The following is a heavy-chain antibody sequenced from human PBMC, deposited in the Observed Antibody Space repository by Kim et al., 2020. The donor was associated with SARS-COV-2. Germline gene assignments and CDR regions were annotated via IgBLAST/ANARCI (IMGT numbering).Heavy chain of an antibody. Sequence: NYAQKFQGWVTMTRDTSISTAYMELSRLRSDDTAVYYCARASPMVRTFDYWGQGTLVTVSS. CDR3: ARASPMVRTFDY. D-gene: IGHD3-10*01. J-gene: IGHJ4*02. V-gene: IGHV1-2*04.